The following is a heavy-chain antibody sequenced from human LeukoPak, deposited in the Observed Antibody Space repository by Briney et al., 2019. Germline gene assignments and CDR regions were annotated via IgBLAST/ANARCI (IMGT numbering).Heavy chain of an antibody. CDR2: IYYSGNT. D-gene: IGHD3-22*01. J-gene: IGHJ4*02. CDR1: GYPISNGYY. V-gene: IGHV4-38-2*01. CDR3: ARHRLFDTTGYYYDFDH. Sequence: PSETLSLTCAVSGYPISNGYYWGWIRQPPGKGLEWIGSIYYSGNTYDNPSLKSRVTISLDTSKNQFSLRLSSVTASDTAVYYCARHRLFDTTGYYYDFDHWGQGTLVTVSS.